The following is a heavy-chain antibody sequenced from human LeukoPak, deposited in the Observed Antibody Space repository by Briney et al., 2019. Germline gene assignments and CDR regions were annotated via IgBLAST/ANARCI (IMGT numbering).Heavy chain of an antibody. J-gene: IGHJ4*02. CDR3: TTDVKLRVRSTAFDY. D-gene: IGHD2-21*01. V-gene: IGHV3-15*01. CDR2: IKSKTDGGTT. Sequence: PGGSLRLSCAASGFIFSNYGMSWVRQAPGKGLEWVGRIKSKTDGGTTDYAAPVKGRFTISRDDSKNTLYLQMNSLKTEDTAVYYCTTDVKLRVRSTAFDYWGQGTLVTVSS. CDR1: GFIFSNYG.